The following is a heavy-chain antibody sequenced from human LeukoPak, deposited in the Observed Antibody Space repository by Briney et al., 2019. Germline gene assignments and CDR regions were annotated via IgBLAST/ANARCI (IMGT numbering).Heavy chain of an antibody. CDR3: ARERRYCTNGVCYNDAFDI. Sequence: ASVKVSCKASGGTFSSYAISWVRQAPGQGLEWMGGIIPIFGTANYAQKFQGRVTITADESTSTAYMELSSLRSEDTAVYYCARERRYCTNGVCYNDAFDIWGQGTMVTVSS. V-gene: IGHV1-69*13. CDR1: GGTFSSYA. J-gene: IGHJ3*02. CDR2: IIPIFGTA. D-gene: IGHD2-8*01.